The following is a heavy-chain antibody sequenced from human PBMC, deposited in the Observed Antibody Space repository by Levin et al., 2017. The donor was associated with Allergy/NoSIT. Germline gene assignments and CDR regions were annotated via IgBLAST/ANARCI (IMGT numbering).Heavy chain of an antibody. CDR1: GFTFSAYG. J-gene: IGHJ4*02. D-gene: IGHD4-17*01. Sequence: LSLTCAASGFTFSAYGMHWVRQAPGKGLEWVAVIWFDGSNKYYIDSVKGRFTISRDNSKNTLYLQMNSVRAEDTAVYYCARDLGMTMVTTGALGYWGQGTLVTVSS. CDR3: ARDLGMTMVTTGALGY. CDR2: IWFDGSNK. V-gene: IGHV3-33*01.